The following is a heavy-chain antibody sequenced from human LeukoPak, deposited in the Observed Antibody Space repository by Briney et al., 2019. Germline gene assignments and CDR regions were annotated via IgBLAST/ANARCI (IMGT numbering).Heavy chain of an antibody. CDR2: INHSGST. CDR3: ARNPGKSYCSGGSCYAYYYYYMDV. Sequence: SETLSLTCAVYGGSFSGYYWSWIRQPPGKGLEWIGEINHSGSTNYNPSLKSRVTISVDTSKNQFSLKLSSVTAADTAVYYCARNPGKSYCSGGSCYAYYYYYMDVWGKGTTVTISS. V-gene: IGHV4-34*01. CDR1: GGSFSGYY. D-gene: IGHD2-15*01. J-gene: IGHJ6*03.